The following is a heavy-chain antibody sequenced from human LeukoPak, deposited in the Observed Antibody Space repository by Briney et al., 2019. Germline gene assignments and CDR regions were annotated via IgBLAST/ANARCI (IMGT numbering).Heavy chain of an antibody. D-gene: IGHD6-25*01. CDR2: ISSSSSYI. CDR3: LGLEIQRP. CDR1: GFTFSSYS. V-gene: IGHV3-21*01. Sequence: GGSLRLSCAASGFTFSSYSMNWVRQAPGKGLEWVSSISSSSSYIYYAESVKGRFTISRDNAKNSLYLQMNSLRAEDTAVYYCLGLEIQRPGGRGTLVTVSS. J-gene: IGHJ4*02.